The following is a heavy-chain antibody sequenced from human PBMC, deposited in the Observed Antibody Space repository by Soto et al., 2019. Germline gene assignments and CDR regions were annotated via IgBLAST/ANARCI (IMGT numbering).Heavy chain of an antibody. D-gene: IGHD5-12*01. CDR1: GGYSSGHS. V-gene: IGHV4-4*07. CDR3: VRGRSYSVYDF. J-gene: IGHJ4*02. Sequence: KPSETLSLTCTVSGGYSSGHSWIWIRQPAGKGLEWIGHIYPSGSTSYNPSLRSRVTMSLDTSSNQIFLNLTSVTAADTAVFYCVRGRSYSVYDFWGPGTLVTVSS. CDR2: IYPSGST.